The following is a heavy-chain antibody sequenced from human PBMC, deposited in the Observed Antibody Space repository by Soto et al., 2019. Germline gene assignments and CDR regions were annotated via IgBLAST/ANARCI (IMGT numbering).Heavy chain of an antibody. CDR2: IYWDDDK. J-gene: IGHJ4*02. V-gene: IGHV2-5*02. D-gene: IGHD3-9*01. Sequence: SGPTLVNPTQTLTLTCTFSGFSLSTSGVGVGWIRQPPGKALEWLALIYWDDDKRYSPSLKSRLTITKDTSKNQVVLTMTNMDPVDTATYYCASQVHYDILTGYYKGRFSGAHYDYWGQGTLVTVSS. CDR1: GFSLSTSGVG. CDR3: ASQVHYDILTGYYKGRFSGAHYDY.